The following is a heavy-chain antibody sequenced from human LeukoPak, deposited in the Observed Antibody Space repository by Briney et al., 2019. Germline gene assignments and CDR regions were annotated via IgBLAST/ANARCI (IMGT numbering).Heavy chain of an antibody. CDR1: GFTFTPYA. CDR2: IIDTGHSP. CDR3: AKNRGNSGHDWDIVKGIFDP. J-gene: IGHJ5*02. D-gene: IGHD5-12*01. Sequence: PGGSLRLSCAPPGFTFTPYAMTWVPQAPGKGLDYVSPIIDTGHSPYYADSVKGRFTISRDNSKNTLYLQMNSLRPEDTAIYYCAKNRGNSGHDWDIVKGIFDPWGQGTLVTVSS. V-gene: IGHV3-23*01.